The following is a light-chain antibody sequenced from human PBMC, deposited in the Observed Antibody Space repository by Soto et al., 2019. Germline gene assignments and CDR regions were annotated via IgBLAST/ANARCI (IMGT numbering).Light chain of an antibody. Sequence: DIQMTQSPSSLSASVGDRVTITCQASQDISNYLNWYQQKLGKAPKLLIYAASSLQSGVPSRFSGSGSGTDFTLTISSLQPEDFATYYCQQYNSYWTFGQGTKVDIK. V-gene: IGKV1-16*01. CDR2: AAS. CDR1: QDISNY. CDR3: QQYNSYWT. J-gene: IGKJ1*01.